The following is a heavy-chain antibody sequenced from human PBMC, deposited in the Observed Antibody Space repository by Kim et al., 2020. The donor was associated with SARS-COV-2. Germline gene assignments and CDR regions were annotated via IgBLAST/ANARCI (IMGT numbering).Heavy chain of an antibody. CDR1: GYTFTNYA. Sequence: ASVNVSCKASGYTFTNYAMIWMRQASGQGLEWMGWIKTNTGNPTYAQGFTGRFVFSMDTSITTAYLQISNLKAEDTAVYYCATGGRAAGSGDYFDYWGQGTLVAVSS. V-gene: IGHV7-4-1*02. CDR3: ATGGRAAGSGDYFDY. J-gene: IGHJ4*02. D-gene: IGHD6-13*01. CDR2: IKTNTGNP.